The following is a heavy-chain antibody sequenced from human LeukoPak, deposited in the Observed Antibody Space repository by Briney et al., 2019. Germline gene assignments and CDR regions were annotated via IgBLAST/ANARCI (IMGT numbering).Heavy chain of an antibody. Sequence: ASETLSLTCTVSGGSISSGGYYWSWIRQHPGKGLEWIGYIYYSGSTYYNPSLKSRVTISVDTSKNQFSLKLSSVTAADTAVYYCAKSRIAAAGTSFDSWGQGTLVTVSS. V-gene: IGHV4-31*03. CDR3: AKSRIAAAGTSFDS. D-gene: IGHD6-13*01. CDR1: GGSISSGGYY. CDR2: IYYSGST. J-gene: IGHJ4*02.